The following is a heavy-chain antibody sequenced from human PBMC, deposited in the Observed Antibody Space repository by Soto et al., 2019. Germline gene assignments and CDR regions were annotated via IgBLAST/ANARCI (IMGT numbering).Heavy chain of an antibody. J-gene: IGHJ6*02. CDR1: GFTFSDYY. CDR3: ARGLEVAAAFSWWWSDGMDV. CDR2: ISSSGSTI. V-gene: IGHV3-11*01. D-gene: IGHD2-2*01. Sequence: QVQLVASGGGLVKPGGSLRLSCAASGFTFSDYYMSWIRQAPGKGLEWVSYISSSGSTIYYAYSVKGRFTISRDNAKNSLYLQMNSLRAEDTAVYYCARGLEVAAAFSWWWSDGMDVWGHGATVTVSS.